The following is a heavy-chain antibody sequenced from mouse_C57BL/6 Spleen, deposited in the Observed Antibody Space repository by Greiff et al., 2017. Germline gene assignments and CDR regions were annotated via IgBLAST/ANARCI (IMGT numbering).Heavy chain of an antibody. Sequence: QVQLQQSGAELVKPGASVKLSCKASGYTFTSYWMHWVKQRPGQGLEWIGMIHPNSGSTNYNEKFKSKATLTVDKSSSTAYMQLSSLTSEDSAVYYCARNYGSSYVAYWGQGTLVTVSA. CDR2: IHPNSGST. V-gene: IGHV1-64*01. CDR1: GYTFTSYW. CDR3: ARNYGSSYVAY. D-gene: IGHD1-1*01. J-gene: IGHJ3*01.